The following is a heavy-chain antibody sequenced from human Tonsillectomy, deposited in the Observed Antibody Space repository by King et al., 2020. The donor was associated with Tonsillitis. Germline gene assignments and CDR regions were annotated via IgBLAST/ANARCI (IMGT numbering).Heavy chain of an antibody. V-gene: IGHV3-23*04. Sequence: VQLVESGGGLVQPGGSLRLSCAASGFTFSSYAMSWVRQAPGKGLEWVSVISGSGGSTYYADSVKGRFTISRDNSKNTLYMQMNSLRAEDTAVYYCAKDLHFRYGIGTIDYWGQGTLVTVSS. J-gene: IGHJ4*02. CDR3: AKDLHFRYGIGTIDY. CDR2: ISGSGGST. D-gene: IGHD5-18*01. CDR1: GFTFSSYA.